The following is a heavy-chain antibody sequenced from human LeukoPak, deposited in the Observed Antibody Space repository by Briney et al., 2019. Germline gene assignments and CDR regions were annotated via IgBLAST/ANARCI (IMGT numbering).Heavy chain of an antibody. Sequence: GGSLRLSCAASGFTFSSYAIHWVRQAPGKGLEWVAVISYDGSNKYYADSVKGRFTISRDNSKNTPYLQMNSLRAEDTAVYYCARVAAAGNYYFDYWGQGTLVTVSS. CDR2: ISYDGSNK. CDR3: ARVAAAGNYYFDY. V-gene: IGHV3-30*01. CDR1: GFTFSSYA. J-gene: IGHJ4*02. D-gene: IGHD6-13*01.